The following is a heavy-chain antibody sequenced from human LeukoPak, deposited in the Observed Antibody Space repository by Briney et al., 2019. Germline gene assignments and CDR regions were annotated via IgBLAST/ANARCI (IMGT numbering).Heavy chain of an antibody. D-gene: IGHD3-22*01. Sequence: SETLSLTCIVSGGSISSDDYYWSWLRQPPGKGLEWIGYISYSGSTYYNPSLKSRVIISVDTSKNQFSLKLTSVTAADTAVYYCASSSGYSYYFDYWGQGSLVTVSS. CDR3: ASSSGYSYYFDY. V-gene: IGHV4-30-4*01. J-gene: IGHJ4*02. CDR1: GGSISSDDYY. CDR2: ISYSGST.